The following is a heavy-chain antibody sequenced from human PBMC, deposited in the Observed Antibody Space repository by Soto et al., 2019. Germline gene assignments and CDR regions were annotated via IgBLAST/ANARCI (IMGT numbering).Heavy chain of an antibody. CDR2: INSDGRST. J-gene: IGHJ4*02. D-gene: IGHD3-16*01. Sequence: GGSLRLSCAASGFTFSSYWMHWVRQAPGKGLVWVSRINSDGRSTSYADSVKGRFTISRDNAKNTLYLQMNSLRVEDTAVYYCTRDPHIWDNSAYYFDYWGQGTLVTVSS. CDR3: TRDPHIWDNSAYYFDY. V-gene: IGHV3-74*01. CDR1: GFTFSSYW.